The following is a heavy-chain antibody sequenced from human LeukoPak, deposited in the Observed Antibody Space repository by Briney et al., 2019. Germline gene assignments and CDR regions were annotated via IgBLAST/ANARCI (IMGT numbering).Heavy chain of an antibody. CDR3: ARGYDFWSYYYYMDV. Sequence: PGGSLRLSCAASGFTFSTYAMSWIRQPPGKGLEWIGEINHSGSTNYNPSLKSRVTISVDTSKNQFSLKLSSVTAADTAVYYCARGYDFWSYYYYMDVWGKGTTVTVSS. CDR1: GFTFSTYA. CDR2: INHSGST. V-gene: IGHV4-34*01. J-gene: IGHJ6*03. D-gene: IGHD3-3*01.